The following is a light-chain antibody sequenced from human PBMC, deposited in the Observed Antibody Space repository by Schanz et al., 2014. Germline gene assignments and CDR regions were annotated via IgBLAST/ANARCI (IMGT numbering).Light chain of an antibody. Sequence: QSALTQPASVSGSPGQSITISCTGTSSDVGSYNLVSWYQQHPGKAPKLMIYEVSQWPSGVSDRFSGSKSGNTASLTISGLQAEDEADYYCSSYTSSSTLVVFGGGTKLTVL. J-gene: IGLJ2*01. V-gene: IGLV2-14*02. CDR3: SSYTSSSTLVV. CDR2: EVS. CDR1: SSDVGSYNL.